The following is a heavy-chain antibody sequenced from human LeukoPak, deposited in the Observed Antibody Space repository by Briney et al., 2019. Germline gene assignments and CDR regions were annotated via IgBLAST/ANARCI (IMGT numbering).Heavy chain of an antibody. CDR3: ARVSFHYHSGNYGWYFDS. D-gene: IGHD3-10*01. Sequence: PSETLSLTCTVSGGSISYSSYYWGWIRQPPGKGLEWIGYIYYTGITKYNPSLKSRVTISVDTSKNQFSLRLTSVTAADTAVYYCARVSFHYHSGNYGWYFDSWGQGTLVTVSS. CDR1: GGSISYSSYY. CDR2: IYYTGIT. J-gene: IGHJ4*02. V-gene: IGHV4-39*07.